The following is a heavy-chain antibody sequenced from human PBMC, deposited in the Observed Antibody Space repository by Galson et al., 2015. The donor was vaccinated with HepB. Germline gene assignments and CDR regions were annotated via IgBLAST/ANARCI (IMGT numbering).Heavy chain of an antibody. CDR2: ISGSGDST. CDR1: GFTFSNYA. D-gene: IGHD2-21*01. V-gene: IGHV3-23*01. CDR3: ARERSQSYSGA. J-gene: IGHJ5*02. Sequence: SLRLSCAASGFTFSNYAMSWVRQVPGKEFQWVSAISGSGDSTYYADSVKGRFTISRDNSKNTLFLQMDGLRAEDTAMYYCARERSQSYSGAWGQGALVAVSS.